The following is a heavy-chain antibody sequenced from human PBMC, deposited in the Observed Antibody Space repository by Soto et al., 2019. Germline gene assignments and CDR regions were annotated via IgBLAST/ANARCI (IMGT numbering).Heavy chain of an antibody. V-gene: IGHV3-23*01. CDR2: ISGSGDNT. Sequence: EVQLLESGGGLVQPGGSLRLSCAASGFTFSSYALNWVRQAPGKGLEWVSVISGSGDNTYYADSVKARFTISRDNSKNTLYLQMNSLRAEDTAVYYCAKDLGTDDFWSAYYTYSYMDVWGKGTTVTVSS. CDR3: AKDLGTDDFWSAYYTYSYMDV. D-gene: IGHD3-3*01. CDR1: GFTFSSYA. J-gene: IGHJ6*03.